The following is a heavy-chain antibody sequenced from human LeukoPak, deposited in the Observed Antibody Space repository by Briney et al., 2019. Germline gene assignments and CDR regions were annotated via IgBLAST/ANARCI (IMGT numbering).Heavy chain of an antibody. CDR3: ARTFAAAHIDY. CDR2: ISTGGST. J-gene: IGHJ4*02. V-gene: IGHV3-53*01. CDR1: GLTVSRHY. Sequence: GGSLRLSCVASGLTVSRHYMTWVRQAPGKGLEWLSVISTGGSTTYADSVKGRFTISRDNAKNTLYLEMNSLRAEDTAVYYCARTFAAAHIDYWGQGTLVTVSS. D-gene: IGHD2-15*01.